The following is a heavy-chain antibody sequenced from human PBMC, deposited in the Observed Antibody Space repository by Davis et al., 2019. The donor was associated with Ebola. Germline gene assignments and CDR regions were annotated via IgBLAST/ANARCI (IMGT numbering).Heavy chain of an antibody. CDR3: AKEYGRSGSSFQSFFDV. J-gene: IGHJ4*02. CDR1: GFTFHNHV. D-gene: IGHD1-26*01. CDR2: VSSDGRLK. V-gene: IGHV3-30*18. Sequence: GESLKIPCPASGFTFHNHVMHWVRQAPGKGLEWFAVVSSDGRLKYYADSVRGRFTISRDISWNTLYLQMTSLRDEDTAVYYCAKEYGRSGSSFQSFFDVWGQGTLVTVSA.